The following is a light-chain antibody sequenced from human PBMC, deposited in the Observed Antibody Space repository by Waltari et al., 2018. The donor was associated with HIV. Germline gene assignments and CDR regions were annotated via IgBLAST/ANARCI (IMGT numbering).Light chain of an antibody. V-gene: IGLV2-23*02. CDR3: CSYAGDNTWI. Sequence: QPALTQPASVSESPGPSVSISCSGTSNDVGGYNYVSWYQQYPGVAPKLIVSVVNKRPSGGSNRFSGSRSGNTASLTVSGLQAEDEADYHCCSYAGDNTWIFGSGTKLTVL. CDR2: VVN. J-gene: IGLJ2*01. CDR1: SNDVGGYNY.